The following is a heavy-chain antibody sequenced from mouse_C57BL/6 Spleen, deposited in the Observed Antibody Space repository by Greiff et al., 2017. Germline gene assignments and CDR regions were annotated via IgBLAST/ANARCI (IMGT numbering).Heavy chain of an antibody. D-gene: IGHD1-1*01. V-gene: IGHV1-66*01. Sequence: VQLQQSGPGLVKPGASVKISCKASGYSFTSYAIHWVQQRPGQGLEWIGWIYPGSGNTKYNEKFKGKATLTADTSSSTAYMQLSSLTSEDSAVYYCARGGITTVVNAMDYWGQGTSVTVPS. CDR1: GYSFTSYA. CDR3: ARGGITTVVNAMDY. J-gene: IGHJ4*01. CDR2: IYPGSGNT.